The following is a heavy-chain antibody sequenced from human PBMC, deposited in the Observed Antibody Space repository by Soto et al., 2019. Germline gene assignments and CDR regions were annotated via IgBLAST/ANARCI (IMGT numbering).Heavy chain of an antibody. J-gene: IGHJ6*03. CDR1: GGSISSYY. V-gene: IGHV4-59*01. CDR3: ARGHIYCSGGSCYPGRYMDV. CDR2: IYYSGST. D-gene: IGHD2-15*01. Sequence: SETPSLTCTVSGGSISSYYWSWIRQPPGKGLEWIGYIYYSGSTNYNPSLKSRVTISVDTSKNQFSLKLSSVTAADTAVYYCARGHIYCSGGSCYPGRYMDVWGKGTTVTVSS.